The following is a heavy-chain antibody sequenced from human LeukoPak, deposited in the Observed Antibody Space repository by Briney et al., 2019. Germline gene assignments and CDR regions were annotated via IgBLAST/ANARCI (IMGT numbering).Heavy chain of an antibody. CDR1: GFTFSSYE. J-gene: IGHJ5*02. Sequence: GGSLRLSCAASGFTFSSYEMNWVRQAPGKGLEWVSYISSSGSTKYYADSVKGRFTISRDNAKNSLYLHMNSLRAEDTAVYYCARAVWAYGSGSYYLFDPWGQGTLVTVSS. V-gene: IGHV3-48*03. CDR3: ARAVWAYGSGSYYLFDP. CDR2: ISSSGSTK. D-gene: IGHD3-10*01.